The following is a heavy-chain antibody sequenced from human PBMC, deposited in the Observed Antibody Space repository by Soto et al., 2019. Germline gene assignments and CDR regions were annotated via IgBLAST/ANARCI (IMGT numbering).Heavy chain of an antibody. CDR2: ITVYNGNT. J-gene: IGHJ4*02. CDR1: GYTFTGYG. Sequence: QVHLVQSGAEVKRPGASVRVSCKASGYTFTGYGITWVRQAPGQGLEWMGYITVYNGNTEYAPNLQGRATMTTDTSTNTAYMELRSLRSDDTAVYYCASEVVPRDYWGQGTLVTVSA. V-gene: IGHV1-18*01. CDR3: ASEVVPRDY.